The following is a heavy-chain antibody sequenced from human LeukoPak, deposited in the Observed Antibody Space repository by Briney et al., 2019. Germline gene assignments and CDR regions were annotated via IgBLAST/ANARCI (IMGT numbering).Heavy chain of an antibody. CDR2: INSDGSST. CDR1: GFTFSSYT. CDR3: ARDPSTRYGSGSHSDY. V-gene: IGHV3-74*01. D-gene: IGHD3-10*01. J-gene: IGHJ4*02. Sequence: QPGGSLRLSCVASGFTFSSYTMHWVRQAPGKGLVWVSRINSDGSSTSYADSVKGRFTISRDNAKNTLYLQMNSLRAEDTAVYYCARDPSTRYGSGSHSDYWGQGTLVTVSS.